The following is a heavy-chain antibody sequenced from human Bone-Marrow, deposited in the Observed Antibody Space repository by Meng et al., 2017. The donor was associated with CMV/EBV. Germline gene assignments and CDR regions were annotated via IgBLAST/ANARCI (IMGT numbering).Heavy chain of an antibody. CDR3: ARDRWPESDAFDI. Sequence: GGSLRLSCAASGFSFNSYAMHWVRQAPGKGLEWVTIISHDGTKKYYADSVKGRFTISRDNAKNSLYLQMNSLRAEDTAVYYCARDRWPESDAFDIWGQGTMVTVSS. D-gene: IGHD5-24*01. J-gene: IGHJ3*02. CDR1: GFSFNSYA. CDR2: ISHDGTKK. V-gene: IGHV3-30-3*01.